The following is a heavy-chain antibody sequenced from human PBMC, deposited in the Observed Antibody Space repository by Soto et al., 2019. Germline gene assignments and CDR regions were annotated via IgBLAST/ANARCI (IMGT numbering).Heavy chain of an antibody. CDR1: GXTFSTFS. CDR3: ARDLGWAFDS. V-gene: IGHV3-48*02. J-gene: IGHJ4*02. CDR2: ISGGGRPI. D-gene: IGHD6-19*01. Sequence: EVQLVESGGGSVQPGGSLRLSCAXSGXTFSTFSMNWVRQAPGRGLEWISYISGGGRPISYADSVKGRFTISRDNAKNSLYLQMDSLTDEDTAVYYCARDLGWAFDSWGQGTLVTVSS.